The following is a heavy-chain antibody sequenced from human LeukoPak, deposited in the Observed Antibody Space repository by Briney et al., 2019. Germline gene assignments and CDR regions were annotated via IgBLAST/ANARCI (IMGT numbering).Heavy chain of an antibody. J-gene: IGHJ5*02. V-gene: IGHV1-18*01. Sequence: RASVKVSCKASGYTFTSYGICWVRQAPGQGLEWMGWISAYNGNTNYAQKLQGRVTMTTDTSTSTAYMELRSLRSDDTAVYYCARDRPYSGAAHFDPWGQGTLVTVSS. CDR2: ISAYNGNT. CDR1: GYTFTSYG. D-gene: IGHD4-11*01. CDR3: ARDRPYSGAAHFDP.